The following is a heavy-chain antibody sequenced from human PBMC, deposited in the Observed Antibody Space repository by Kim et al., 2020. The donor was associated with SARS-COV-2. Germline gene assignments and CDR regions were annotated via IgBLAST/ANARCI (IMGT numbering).Heavy chain of an antibody. Sequence: SETLSLTCTVSGGSISSYYWSWIRQPAGKGLEWIGRIYTRGTNHNPSLKSRVTMSVDTSKNQFSLKLSSVTAADTAVYYCAREGRLPTLLDYWGQGTLVTVSS. V-gene: IGHV4-4*07. CDR3: AREGRLPTLLDY. J-gene: IGHJ4*02. D-gene: IGHD3-10*01. CDR1: GGSISSYY. CDR2: IYTRGT.